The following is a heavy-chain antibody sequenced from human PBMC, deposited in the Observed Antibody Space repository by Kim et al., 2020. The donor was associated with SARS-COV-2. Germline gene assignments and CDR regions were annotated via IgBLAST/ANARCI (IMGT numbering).Heavy chain of an antibody. V-gene: IGHV3-9*01. CDR3: AKGYYDSSGYYDAFDI. D-gene: IGHD3-22*01. Sequence: SVKGRFTISRDNAKNSLYLQMNSLRAEDTALYYCAKGYYDSSGYYDAFDIWGQGTMVTVSS. J-gene: IGHJ3*02.